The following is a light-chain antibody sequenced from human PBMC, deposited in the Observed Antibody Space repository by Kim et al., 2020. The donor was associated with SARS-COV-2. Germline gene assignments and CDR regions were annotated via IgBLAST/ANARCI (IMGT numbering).Light chain of an antibody. V-gene: IGKV1-9*01. CDR2: GAS. CDR1: QAISSY. CDR3: QQLHTYPLT. Sequence: DIKLTQSPSFLSASVGDRVTITCRASQAISSYLAWYQQNPGKAPRLLISGASMLQSGVPSRFSGSRSETEFTLTISSLQPEDFATYYCQQLHTYPLTFGGGTKVDIK. J-gene: IGKJ4*01.